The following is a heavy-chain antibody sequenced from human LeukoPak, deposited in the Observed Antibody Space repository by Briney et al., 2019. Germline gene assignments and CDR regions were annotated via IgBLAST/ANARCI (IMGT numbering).Heavy chain of an antibody. J-gene: IGHJ4*02. CDR1: RFTFSGYA. D-gene: IGHD2-15*01. Sequence: QPGGPLRLSCAASRFTFSGYAMSWVRQAPGKGLEWVSTITGSGDTTYYADSVKGRFTISRDNSKNTLYLQMNSLRAEDTAIYYCAKARGYCSGGSCYSGFDYWGQGTLVTVSS. V-gene: IGHV3-23*01. CDR2: ITGSGDTT. CDR3: AKARGYCSGGSCYSGFDY.